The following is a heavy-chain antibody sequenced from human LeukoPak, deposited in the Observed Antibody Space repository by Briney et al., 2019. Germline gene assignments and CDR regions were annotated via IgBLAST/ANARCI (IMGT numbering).Heavy chain of an antibody. CDR3: AKDRTVGASYWYFDL. Sequence: GGSPRLSCAASGFTFSSYWMSWVRQAPGKGLEWVANIKQGGSEKYYVDSVKGRFTISRDNAKNSLYLQMNSLRAEDTAIYYCAKDRTVGASYWYFDLWGRGTLVTVSS. CDR2: IKQGGSEK. J-gene: IGHJ2*01. V-gene: IGHV3-7*03. CDR1: GFTFSSYW. D-gene: IGHD1-26*01.